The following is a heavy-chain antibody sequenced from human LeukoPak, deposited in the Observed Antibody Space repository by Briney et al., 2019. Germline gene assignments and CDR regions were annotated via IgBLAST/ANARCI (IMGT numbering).Heavy chain of an antibody. V-gene: IGHV3-23*01. D-gene: IGHD6-13*01. CDR3: AKVKQQLGFDY. J-gene: IGHJ4*02. Sequence: GGSLRLSCAASGFTFSSYAMSGVRQAPGKGLDGVSAISGSGGSTYYADSVKGRFTISRDNSKNTLYLQMNSLRAEDTAVYYCAKVKQQLGFDYWGQGTLVTVSS. CDR1: GFTFSSYA. CDR2: ISGSGGST.